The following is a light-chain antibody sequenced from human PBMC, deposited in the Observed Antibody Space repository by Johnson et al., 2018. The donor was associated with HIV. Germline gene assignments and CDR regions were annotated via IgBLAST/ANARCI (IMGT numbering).Light chain of an antibody. J-gene: IGLJ1*01. CDR1: SSNIGNNY. CDR3: GTWDNSLRAGV. CDR2: DNH. Sequence: QSVLTQPPSVSAAPGQKVTIPCSGSSSNIGNNYASWYQQVPGTAPKLLIYDNHKRPSGIPDRFSGSKSGTSATLGITGLQTGDEADYYCGTWDNSLRAGVFGTGTKVPVL. V-gene: IGLV1-51*01.